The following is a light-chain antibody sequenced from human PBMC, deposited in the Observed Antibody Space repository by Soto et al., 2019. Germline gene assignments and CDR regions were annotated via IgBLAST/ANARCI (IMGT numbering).Light chain of an antibody. V-gene: IGLV2-8*01. Sequence: QSALTQPPSASGSPGQSVAISCTGTSSDIGDYNYVYWYQQYPGKAPKLILYEVTTRPSGVPDRFSSSKSGNTASLTVSGHQTDYEAHYSCSSYDGNHMYILFGGETKLHVL. J-gene: IGLJ2*01. CDR2: EVT. CDR3: SSYDGNHMYIL. CDR1: SSDIGDYNY.